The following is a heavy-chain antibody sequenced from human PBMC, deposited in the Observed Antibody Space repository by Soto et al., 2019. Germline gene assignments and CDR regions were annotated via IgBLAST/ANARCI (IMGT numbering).Heavy chain of an antibody. CDR1: RFTFSSYS. CDR2: ISSSSSYI. Sequence: PGESLKISCAASRFTFSSYSMSWVRQAPGKGLEWVSSISSSSSYIYYADSVKGRFAISRDNAKNSLYLQMNSLRAEDTAVYYCARDHCSSTSCYSPWGQGTLVTVSS. CDR3: ARDHCSSTSCYSP. D-gene: IGHD2-2*01. J-gene: IGHJ4*02. V-gene: IGHV3-21*01.